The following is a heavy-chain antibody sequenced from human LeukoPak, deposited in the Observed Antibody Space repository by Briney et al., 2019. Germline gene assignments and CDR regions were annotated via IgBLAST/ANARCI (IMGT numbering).Heavy chain of an antibody. J-gene: IGHJ4*02. V-gene: IGHV1-46*01. CDR3: ARAYNWNDYFDY. CDR1: GYTFTSYY. CDR2: INPSGGST. D-gene: IGHD1-20*01. Sequence: ASVKVSCKASGYTFTSYYMHWVRQAPGQGLEWMGIINPSGGSTTYAQKFQGRVTMTRDTSTSTVYMELSSLRSEDTAVYYCARAYNWNDYFDYWGQGTLVTVSS.